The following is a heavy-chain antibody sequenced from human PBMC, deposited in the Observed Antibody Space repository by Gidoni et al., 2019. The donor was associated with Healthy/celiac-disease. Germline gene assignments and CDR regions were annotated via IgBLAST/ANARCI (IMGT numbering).Heavy chain of an antibody. Sequence: QVQLVESGGGVVQPGRSRRLSCAASGFTFSSYGMHWVRQAPGKGLEWVAVISYDGSNKYYADSVKGRFTISRDNSKNTLYLQMNSLRAEDTAVYYCAKDPHVVAGTSTDYWGQGTLVTVSS. CDR3: AKDPHVVAGTSTDY. J-gene: IGHJ4*02. V-gene: IGHV3-30*18. CDR2: ISYDGSNK. CDR1: GFTFSSYG. D-gene: IGHD6-19*01.